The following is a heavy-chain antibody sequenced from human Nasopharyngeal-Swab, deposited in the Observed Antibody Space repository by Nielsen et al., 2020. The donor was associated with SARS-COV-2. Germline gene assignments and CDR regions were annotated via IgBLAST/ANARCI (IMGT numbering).Heavy chain of an antibody. J-gene: IGHJ6*03. CDR3: AAGYYYYYMDV. Sequence: SETLSLTCAVFGGSFSGYYWSWIRQPPGKGLEWIGEINHSGSTNYNPSLKSRVTISVDTSKNQFSLKLSSVTAADTAVYYCAAGYYYYYMDVWGKGTTVTVSS. V-gene: IGHV4-34*01. CDR1: GGSFSGYY. CDR2: INHSGST.